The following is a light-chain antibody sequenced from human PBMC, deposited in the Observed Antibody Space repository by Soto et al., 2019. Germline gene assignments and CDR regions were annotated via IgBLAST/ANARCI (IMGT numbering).Light chain of an antibody. CDR1: SSNIGRNT. V-gene: IGLV1-44*01. CDR3: AAWDDSLSAGF. CDR2: RNN. J-gene: IGLJ1*01. Sequence: QSVLTQAPSASETPGQRVTISCSGGSSNIGRNTVNWYQQLPGTAPKPLIYRNNRRPSGVPDRFSGSKSGTSASLAISGLQSEDEADYYCAAWDDSLSAGFFGTGTKVTVL.